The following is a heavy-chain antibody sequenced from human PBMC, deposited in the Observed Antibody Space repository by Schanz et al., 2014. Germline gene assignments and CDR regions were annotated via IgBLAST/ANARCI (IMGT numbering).Heavy chain of an antibody. J-gene: IGHJ4*02. V-gene: IGHV1-18*01. CDR2: ISAYNGNT. CDR3: ARGIGGYGANNYFDY. D-gene: IGHD5-12*01. Sequence: QVHLVQSGAEVKKPGASVKVSCKASGYTFTSYGIGWVRQAPGQGLEWMGWISAYNGNTKYPQKLQGRVTMTTDTSTSTAYMELRSLRSEDTAVYSCARGIGGYGANNYFDYWGQGTLVTVSS. CDR1: GYTFTSYG.